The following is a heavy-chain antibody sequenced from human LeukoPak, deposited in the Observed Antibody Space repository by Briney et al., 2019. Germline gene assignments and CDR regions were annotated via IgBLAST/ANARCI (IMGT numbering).Heavy chain of an antibody. CDR3: AKDFTSGWTADLFDY. CDR1: GFTFSSYG. D-gene: IGHD6-19*01. J-gene: IGHJ4*02. Sequence: GWSLRLSCAASGFTFSSYGMHWVRQAPGKGLEWVAVISYDGSNKYYADSVKGRFTISRDNSKNTLCLQMNSLRAEDTAVYYCAKDFTSGWTADLFDYWGQGTLVTVSS. CDR2: ISYDGSNK. V-gene: IGHV3-30*18.